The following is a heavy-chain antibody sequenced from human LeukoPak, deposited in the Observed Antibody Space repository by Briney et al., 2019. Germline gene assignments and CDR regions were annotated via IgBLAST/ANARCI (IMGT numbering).Heavy chain of an antibody. J-gene: IGHJ5*02. CDR1: GGSISSYY. D-gene: IGHD3-16*02. CDR3: ARAQDYDYVWGSYRPWGNWFDP. CDR2: IYYSGST. V-gene: IGHV4-59*08. Sequence: SETLSLTCTVSGGSISSYYWSWIRQPPGKGLEWIGYIYYSGSTNYNPSLKSRVTISVDTSKNQFSLKLSSVTAADTAVYYCARAQDYDYVWGSYRPWGNWFDPWGQGTLVTVSS.